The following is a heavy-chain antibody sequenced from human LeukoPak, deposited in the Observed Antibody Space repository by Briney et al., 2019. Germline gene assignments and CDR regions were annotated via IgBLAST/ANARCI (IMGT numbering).Heavy chain of an antibody. Sequence: QPGGSLRLSCAASEFTFGTYAMNWVRQAPGKGLEWVSIITGSGGATYYPDSVKGRFTISRDNSKNTLYLQMNSVRADDTAVYYCAKGTLGSCSGSTCYPLDYWGLGSLVTVSS. V-gene: IGHV3-23*01. CDR1: EFTFGTYA. D-gene: IGHD2-15*01. CDR2: ITGSGGAT. CDR3: AKGTLGSCSGSTCYPLDY. J-gene: IGHJ4*02.